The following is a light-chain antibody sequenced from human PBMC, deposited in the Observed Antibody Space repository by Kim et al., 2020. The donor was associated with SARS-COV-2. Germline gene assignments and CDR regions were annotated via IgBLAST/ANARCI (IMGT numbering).Light chain of an antibody. Sequence: QSALTQPASVSGSPGQPITISCTGTSSDVGGYHYVSWYQQHPGKAPKLMIYDVNNRPSGVSNRFSGSKSGNTASLTISGLQAEDEAYYYCLSYTSSSTLVFGGGTQLTVL. V-gene: IGLV2-14*03. CDR1: SSDVGGYHY. CDR2: DVN. J-gene: IGLJ2*01. CDR3: LSYTSSSTLV.